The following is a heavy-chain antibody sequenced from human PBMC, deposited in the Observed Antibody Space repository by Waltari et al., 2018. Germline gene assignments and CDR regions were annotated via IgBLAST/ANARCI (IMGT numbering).Heavy chain of an antibody. CDR1: GGTFSSYT. Sequence: QVQLVQSGAEVKKPGSSVTVSCKASGGTFSSYTISWVRQAPGQGLEWMGRIIPVLGIANYAKKCQGRVTITADKSTSTAYMELSSLRSEDTAVYYCARGQGNDFDYWGQGTLVTVSS. J-gene: IGHJ4*02. CDR2: IIPVLGIA. CDR3: ARGQGNDFDY. V-gene: IGHV1-69*02.